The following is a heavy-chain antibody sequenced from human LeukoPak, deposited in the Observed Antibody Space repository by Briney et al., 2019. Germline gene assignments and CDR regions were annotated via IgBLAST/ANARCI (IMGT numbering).Heavy chain of an antibody. V-gene: IGHV4-31*03. J-gene: IGHJ2*01. Sequence: SETLSLTRTVSGGSISSGGYYWSWIRQHPGKGLEWIGYIYYSGSTYYNPSLKSRVTISVDTSKNQFSLKLSSVTAADTAVYYCAREWLGELLSSGYFDLWGRGTLVTVSS. D-gene: IGHD3-10*01. CDR2: IYYSGST. CDR1: GGSISSGGYY. CDR3: AREWLGELLSSGYFDL.